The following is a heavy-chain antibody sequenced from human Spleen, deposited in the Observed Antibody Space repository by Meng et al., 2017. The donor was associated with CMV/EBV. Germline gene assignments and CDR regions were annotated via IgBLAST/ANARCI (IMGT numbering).Heavy chain of an antibody. Sequence: GESLKISCAPSGFTFSTYGMHWVRQAPGKGLDWAANIRQDGGDKGYAGSVRGRFTISRDNAKNSLYLQMNSLRVEDTAIYYCVPHDFPMDVWGQGTTVTVSS. CDR2: IRQDGGDK. V-gene: IGHV3-7*01. D-gene: IGHD1-1*01. J-gene: IGHJ6*02. CDR3: VPHDFPMDV. CDR1: GFTFSTYG.